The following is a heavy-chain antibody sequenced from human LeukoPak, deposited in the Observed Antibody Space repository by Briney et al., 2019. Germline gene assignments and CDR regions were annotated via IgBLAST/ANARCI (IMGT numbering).Heavy chain of an antibody. CDR3: ARGPPPDFDY. V-gene: IGHV4-38-2*02. J-gene: IGHJ4*02. CDR1: GYSISSGYY. Sequence: SETLSLTCTVSGYSISSGYYWGWIRQPPGKGLEWIGSNYHSGNTYYNPSLKSRVTISVDTSKNQFSLKLSSVTAADTAVYYRARGPPPDFDYWGRGTLVTVSS. CDR2: NYHSGNT.